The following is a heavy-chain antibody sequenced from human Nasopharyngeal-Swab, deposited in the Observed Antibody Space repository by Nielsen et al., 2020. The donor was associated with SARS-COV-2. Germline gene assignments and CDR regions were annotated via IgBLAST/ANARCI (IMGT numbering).Heavy chain of an antibody. V-gene: IGHV6-1*01. Sequence: SQTLSLTCALSGDSVSSNSAAWNWIRQSPSRGLEWLGRTYYRSRWYNDYAVSVKSRITINPDTSKNQFSLQLNSVTPEDTAVYYCAKDAVAGPYNWFDPWGQGTLVTVSS. J-gene: IGHJ5*02. CDR3: AKDAVAGPYNWFDP. D-gene: IGHD6-19*01. CDR2: TYYRSRWYN. CDR1: GDSVSSNSAA.